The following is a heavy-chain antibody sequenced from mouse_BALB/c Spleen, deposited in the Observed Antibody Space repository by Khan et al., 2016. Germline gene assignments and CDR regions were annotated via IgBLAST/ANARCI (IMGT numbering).Heavy chain of an antibody. V-gene: IGHV9-2-1*01. CDR3: ARMDYFDY. CDR1: GYTFTDYS. Sequence: QIQLVQSGPELKKPGETVKISCKASGYTFTDYSMHWVKQAPGKGLKWMGWINTETGEPTYADDFKGRFAFSLETSASTAYLQINNLKNEDTATCFCARMDYFDYLGQGTTLPVSS. J-gene: IGHJ2*01. CDR2: INTETGEP.